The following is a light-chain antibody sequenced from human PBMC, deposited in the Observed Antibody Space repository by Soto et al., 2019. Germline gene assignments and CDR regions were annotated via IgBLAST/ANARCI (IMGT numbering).Light chain of an antibody. CDR1: QSVSSY. CDR3: QQRSNWPPIT. V-gene: IGKV3-11*01. CDR2: DAS. Sequence: EIVLTQSPATLSLSPGERATLSCRASQSVSSYLAWYQQKPGQAPRLLIYDASNRGTGIPARFSGSGAGTDFTLTISSLGPEDFAVYYCQQRSNWPPITVGQGTRLEIK. J-gene: IGKJ5*01.